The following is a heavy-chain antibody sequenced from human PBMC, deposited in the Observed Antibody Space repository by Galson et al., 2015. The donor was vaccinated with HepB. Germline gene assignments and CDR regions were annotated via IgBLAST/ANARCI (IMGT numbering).Heavy chain of an antibody. J-gene: IGHJ3*02. D-gene: IGHD1-26*01. CDR2: IYYSGST. V-gene: IGHV4-39*01. Sequence: LSLTCTVSGGPISSSSYYWGWIRQPPGKGLEWIGSIYYSGSTYYNPSLKSRVTISVDTSKNQFSLKLSSVTAADTAVYYCARRNSGSYRRGAFDIWGQGTMVTVSS. CDR1: GGPISSSSYY. CDR3: ARRNSGSYRRGAFDI.